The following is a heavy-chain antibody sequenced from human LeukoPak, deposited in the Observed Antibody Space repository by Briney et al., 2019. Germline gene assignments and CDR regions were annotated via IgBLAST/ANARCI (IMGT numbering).Heavy chain of an antibody. CDR3: AHTGVTTRGSRGMDV. Sequence: SGPTLVNPTQTLTLTCTFSGFSLSTSGVGVGWVRQPPGKAREWLALVSWNHDKRYSPSLKSRLTITRDTSKNQVVLTMTNMDPVDTATYYCAHTGVTTRGSRGMDVWGKGTTVIVSS. V-gene: IGHV2-5*01. CDR1: GFSLSTSGVG. D-gene: IGHD4-17*01. CDR2: VSWNHDK. J-gene: IGHJ6*04.